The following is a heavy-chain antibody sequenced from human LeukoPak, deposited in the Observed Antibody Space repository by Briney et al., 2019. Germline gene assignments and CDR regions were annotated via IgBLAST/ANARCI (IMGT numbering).Heavy chain of an antibody. J-gene: IGHJ4*02. CDR2: IYSGGNT. CDR1: GFTFSTYA. CDR3: ARGRPDCGGDCYPLDY. D-gene: IGHD2-21*02. Sequence: GGSLRLSCAASGFTFSTYAMHWVRQAPGKGLEWVSAIYSGGNTYYADSVKGQFTISRDNSKNTLYLQMNSLRAEDTAVYYCARGRPDCGGDCYPLDYWGQGTLVTVSS. V-gene: IGHV3-53*01.